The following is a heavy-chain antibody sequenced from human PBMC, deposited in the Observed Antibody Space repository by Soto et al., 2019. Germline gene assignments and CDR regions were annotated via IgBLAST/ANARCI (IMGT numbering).Heavy chain of an antibody. CDR3: ARDIGTWFGGMDV. J-gene: IGHJ6*02. V-gene: IGHV3-48*01. CDR2: IRGSGSPI. CDR1: GFTFSSYT. Sequence: EVQLVESGGGLAQPGGSLRLSCAASGFTFSSYTINWVRQAPGKGLEWVSHIRGSGSPIYYADSVKGRFTISRDNAKNSVYLQMNSLRAEDTAVYYCARDIGTWFGGMDVWGRGTTVTVSS. D-gene: IGHD3-10*01.